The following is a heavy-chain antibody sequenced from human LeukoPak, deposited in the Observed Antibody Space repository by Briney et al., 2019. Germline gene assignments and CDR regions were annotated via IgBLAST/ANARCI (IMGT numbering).Heavy chain of an antibody. CDR2: ISSSGGST. CDR3: AINWNNDY. J-gene: IGHJ4*02. V-gene: IGHV3-23*01. Sequence: GGSLRLSCAASGFTFISYAMSWVRQAPGKGLEWVSAISSSGGSTYYVDSVKGRFTVSMDNSRNTLYLQMNSLRAEDTAVYYCAINWNNDYWGQGTLVTVSS. D-gene: IGHD1/OR15-1a*01. CDR1: GFTFISYA.